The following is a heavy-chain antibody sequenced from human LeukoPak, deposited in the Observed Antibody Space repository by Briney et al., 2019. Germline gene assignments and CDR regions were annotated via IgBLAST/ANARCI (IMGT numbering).Heavy chain of an antibody. CDR2: IYHSGST. D-gene: IGHD4-11*01. J-gene: IGHJ3*02. V-gene: IGHV4-38-2*02. Sequence: PSETLSLTCTVSGYSISSGYYWGWIRQPPGKGLEWIGSIYHSGSTYYNPSLKSRVTISVDTSKNQFSLKPSSVTAADTAVYYCAGYSTGGDAFDIWGQGTMVTVSS. CDR1: GYSISSGYY. CDR3: AGYSTGGDAFDI.